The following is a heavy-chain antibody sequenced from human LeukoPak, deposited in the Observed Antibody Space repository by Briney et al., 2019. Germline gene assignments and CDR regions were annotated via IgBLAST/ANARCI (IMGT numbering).Heavy chain of an antibody. CDR1: GYTFTGYY. D-gene: IGHD1-14*01. Sequence: ASVKVSCKASGYTFTGYYMHWVRQAPGQGLEWMGWINPNSGGTNYAQKFQGRVTMTRDTSISTAYMELRSLRSDDTAVYYCARSLNRNWFDPWGQGTLVTVSS. CDR3: ARSLNRNWFDP. CDR2: INPNSGGT. J-gene: IGHJ5*02. V-gene: IGHV1-2*02.